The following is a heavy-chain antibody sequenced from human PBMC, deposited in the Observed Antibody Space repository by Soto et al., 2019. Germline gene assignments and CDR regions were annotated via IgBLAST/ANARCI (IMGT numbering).Heavy chain of an antibody. CDR2: ISAGSEGA. J-gene: IGHJ4*02. V-gene: IGHV3-23*01. CDR1: GFTFSSHA. CDR3: ARDLWWYLH. Sequence: EVQLLESGGGLVQPGGALRLSCAASGFTFSSHAMSWVRQAPGKGLEWISSISAGSEGAYYADSVRGRFTISRDTSNNTLLLQMNSLRAEDTAVYYCARDLWWYLHWGQGTLVTVSS. D-gene: IGHD2-15*01.